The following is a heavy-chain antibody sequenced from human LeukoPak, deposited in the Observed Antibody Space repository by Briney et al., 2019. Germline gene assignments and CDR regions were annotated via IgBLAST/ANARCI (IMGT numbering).Heavy chain of an antibody. Sequence: GASVKVSCKASGYTFTSYYMHWVRLAPGQGLEWMGIINPSGGSTSYAQKFQGRVTMTRDTSTSTVYMELSSLRSEDTAVYYRARDSSSWYKLFDYWGQGTLVTVSS. CDR3: ARDSSSWYKLFDY. CDR2: INPSGGST. J-gene: IGHJ4*02. V-gene: IGHV1-46*01. CDR1: GYTFTSYY. D-gene: IGHD6-13*01.